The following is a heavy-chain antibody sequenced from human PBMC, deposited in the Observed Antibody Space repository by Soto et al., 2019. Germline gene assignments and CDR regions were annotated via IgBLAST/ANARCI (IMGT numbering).Heavy chain of an antibody. J-gene: IGHJ3*02. Sequence: PSETLSLTCAVSGGSLSDYYWSWIRQPPGKGLEWIGYIYHSGNTNYNPSLKSRVTISPDRPKNLYSLKLRSVTAAGTAVYYCVRDRGYWSGRDAFDIWGLGTMVTVSS. CDR1: GGSLSDYY. CDR3: VRDRGYWSGRDAFDI. D-gene: IGHD3-3*01. V-gene: IGHV4-59*01. CDR2: IYHSGNT.